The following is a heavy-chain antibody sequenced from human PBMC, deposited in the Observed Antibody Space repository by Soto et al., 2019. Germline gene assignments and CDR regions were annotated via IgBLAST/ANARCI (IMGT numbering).Heavy chain of an antibody. D-gene: IGHD3-22*01. CDR1: GGSISSGGYY. CDR2: IYYSGST. V-gene: IGHV4-31*03. Sequence: NPSETLSLTCTVSGGSISSGGYYWSWIRQHPGKGLEWIGYIYYSGSTYYNPSLKSRVTISVDTSKNQFSLKLSSVTAADTAVYYCARDRGPYYYDSSGYCAFDIWGQGTMVTVSS. CDR3: ARDRGPYYYDSSGYCAFDI. J-gene: IGHJ3*02.